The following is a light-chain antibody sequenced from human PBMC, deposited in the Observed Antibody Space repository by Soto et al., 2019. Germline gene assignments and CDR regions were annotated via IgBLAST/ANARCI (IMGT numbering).Light chain of an antibody. CDR1: QTVFNH. CDR2: GGS. CDR3: QQSSSTPLT. J-gene: IGKJ4*01. V-gene: IGKV1-39*01. Sequence: DIQMTQSPSSLSAPVGDRVTITCRASQTVFNHLNWYQQKPGKAPKLLIHGGSSLQSGVPSRFSGSGFRTDFTLTISSLQPEDFATYYCQQSSSTPLTFGGGTKVEIK.